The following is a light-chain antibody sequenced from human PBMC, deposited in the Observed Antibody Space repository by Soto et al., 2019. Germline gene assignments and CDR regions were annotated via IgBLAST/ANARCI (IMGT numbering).Light chain of an antibody. Sequence: QSVLTQPPSVSGAPGQRVTISCTGSSSKTGADYDVHWYQHLPGSAPKLLIYDNNIRPSGVPDRFSGSKSGTSASLAITGLQAEDEGDYYCSATDDRLSGPVFGGGTKLTVL. J-gene: IGLJ2*01. V-gene: IGLV1-40*01. CDR3: SATDDRLSGPV. CDR2: DNN. CDR1: SSKTGADYD.